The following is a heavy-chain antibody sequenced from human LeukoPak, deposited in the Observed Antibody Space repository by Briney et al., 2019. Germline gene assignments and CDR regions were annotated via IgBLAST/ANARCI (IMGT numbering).Heavy chain of an antibody. CDR2: FDPEDGET. Sequence: ASVKVSCKVSGYTLTELSMHWVRQVPGKGLEWMGGFDPEDGETIYAQKFQGRVTMTEDTSTDTAYMELSSLRSEDTAVYYYATQGTTKYYDSSFDYWGQGTLVTVSS. J-gene: IGHJ4*02. CDR1: GYTLTELS. CDR3: ATQGTTKYYDSSFDY. D-gene: IGHD3-22*01. V-gene: IGHV1-24*01.